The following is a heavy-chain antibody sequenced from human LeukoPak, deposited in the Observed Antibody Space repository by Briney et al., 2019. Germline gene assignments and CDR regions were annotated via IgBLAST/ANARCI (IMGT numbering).Heavy chain of an antibody. CDR3: ARGNRDFDS. D-gene: IGHD2-21*02. CDR2: TYYRSKWYH. Sequence: SQTLSVTFAISGDSVSTNSAAWNWIRQSPSRGLEWVGRTYYRSKWYHDYAPSVQSRITINPDTSKNQFSLHLNSVTPEDTAVYYCARGNRDFDSWGQGTLVTVSS. J-gene: IGHJ5*01. V-gene: IGHV6-1*01. CDR1: GDSVSTNSAA.